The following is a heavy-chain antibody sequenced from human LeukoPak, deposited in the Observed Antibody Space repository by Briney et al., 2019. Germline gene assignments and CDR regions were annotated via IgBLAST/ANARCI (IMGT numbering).Heavy chain of an antibody. D-gene: IGHD6-13*01. CDR2: INHSGST. CDR3: ARVGRIAAAGRDAFYI. Sequence: SETLSLTCAVYGGSFSGYYWSWIRQPPGKGLEWIGEINHSGSTNYNPSLKSRVTISVDTSKNQFSLKLSSVTAADTAVYYCARVGRIAAAGRDAFYIWGQGTMVTVSS. V-gene: IGHV4-34*01. CDR1: GGSFSGYY. J-gene: IGHJ3*02.